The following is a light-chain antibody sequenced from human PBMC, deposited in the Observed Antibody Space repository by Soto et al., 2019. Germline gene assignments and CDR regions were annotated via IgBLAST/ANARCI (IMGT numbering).Light chain of an antibody. CDR2: EVS. V-gene: IGLV2-23*02. J-gene: IGLJ1*01. Sequence: QSALTQPASVSGSPGQSTTISCTGTSSDVGSYNLVSWYQQHPGKAPKVMIYEVSKRPSGVPNRFSGSKSGYTASLTISGLHAEYEADYYCCSYAGSSTYVFGTGTKVTVL. CDR3: CSYAGSSTYV. CDR1: SSDVGSYNL.